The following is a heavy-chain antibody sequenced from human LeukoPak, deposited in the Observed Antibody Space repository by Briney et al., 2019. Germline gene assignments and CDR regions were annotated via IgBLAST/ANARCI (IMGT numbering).Heavy chain of an antibody. Sequence: GESLKISCKGSGYSFTSYWIGWVRQMPAESLEWMGIIYPGDSDTRYSPSFQGQVTISADKSISTAYLQWSSLKASDTAMYYCARQGKEGCSGGSCFVANYYYGMDVWGQGTTVTVSS. V-gene: IGHV5-51*01. D-gene: IGHD2-15*01. J-gene: IGHJ6*02. CDR3: ARQGKEGCSGGSCFVANYYYGMDV. CDR2: IYPGDSDT. CDR1: GYSFTSYW.